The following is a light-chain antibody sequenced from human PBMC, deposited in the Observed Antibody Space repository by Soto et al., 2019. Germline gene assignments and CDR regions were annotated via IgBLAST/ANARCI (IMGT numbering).Light chain of an antibody. CDR3: GTWDSSLSVDV. CDR1: SSNIGKNY. J-gene: IGLJ1*01. V-gene: IGLV1-51*02. CDR2: EDN. Sequence: QSVLTQPPSVSAAPGQKITISCSGSSSNIGKNYVSWYQQVPKTAPTLLIYEDNKRRSGIPDRFSGSKSGTSATLGITGLQTGDEADYYCGTWDSSLSVDVFGTGTKVTVL.